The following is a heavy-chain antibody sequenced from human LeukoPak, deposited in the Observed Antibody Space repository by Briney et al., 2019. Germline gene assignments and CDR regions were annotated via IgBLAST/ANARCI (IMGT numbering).Heavy chain of an antibody. Sequence: PGGSLRLSCAASGFTFSSSAMHWVRQAPGKGLEWVAFIRFDGTNKYYADSVKGRFTISRDNSKNTLHLQMNSLRAEDTAVYYCAKGYSYGYEYWGQGALVTVSS. CDR2: IRFDGTNK. V-gene: IGHV3-30*02. CDR1: GFTFSSSA. D-gene: IGHD5-18*01. CDR3: AKGYSYGYEY. J-gene: IGHJ4*02.